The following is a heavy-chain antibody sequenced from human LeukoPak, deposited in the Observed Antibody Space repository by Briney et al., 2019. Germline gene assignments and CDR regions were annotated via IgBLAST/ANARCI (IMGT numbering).Heavy chain of an antibody. Sequence: VASVKVSCKASGYAFTSYGISWVRQAPGQGLEWMGWISAYNGNTNYAQKLQGRVTMTTDTSTSTAYMELRSLRSDDTAVYYCAEWRNYDFWSGYYNWGQGTLVTVSS. V-gene: IGHV1-18*01. CDR3: AEWRNYDFWSGYYN. D-gene: IGHD3-3*01. J-gene: IGHJ4*02. CDR2: ISAYNGNT. CDR1: GYAFTSYG.